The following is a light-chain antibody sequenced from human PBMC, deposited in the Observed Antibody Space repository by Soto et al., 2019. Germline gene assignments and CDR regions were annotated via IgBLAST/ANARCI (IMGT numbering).Light chain of an antibody. Sequence: EIMMTQSPSTLSASPGERATLSCRASQCVSSNLAWYQQKPGQAPRLLIYGASTRASGIPARFSGSGSGTEFTLTISSLQSEDFSVYYCQQYNNMPSWTFGQGTKVDIK. J-gene: IGKJ1*01. CDR3: QQYNNMPSWT. CDR1: QCVSSN. V-gene: IGKV3-15*01. CDR2: GAS.